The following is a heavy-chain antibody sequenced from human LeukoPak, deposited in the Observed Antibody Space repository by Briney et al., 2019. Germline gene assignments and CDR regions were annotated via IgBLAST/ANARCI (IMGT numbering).Heavy chain of an antibody. V-gene: IGHV3-9*01. CDR1: GFTFDDYA. Sequence: GGSLRLSCAASGFTFDDYAMHWVRQAPGKGLEWVSGISWNSGSINYADSVKGRFTISRDNAENSLYLQMNSLRAEDTALYYCAKDIYKNYYGSGSFYDWGQGTLVTVSS. CDR3: AKDIYKNYYGSGSFYD. D-gene: IGHD3-10*01. CDR2: ISWNSGSI. J-gene: IGHJ4*02.